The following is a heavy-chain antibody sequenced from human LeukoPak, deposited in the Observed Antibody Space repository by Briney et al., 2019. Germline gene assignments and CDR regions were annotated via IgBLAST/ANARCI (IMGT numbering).Heavy chain of an antibody. Sequence: GGSLRLSCAASGVTFSSYAMNWVRQAPGKGLEWVSSLHGNGDETHYADSVKGRFTISRDNSKTTLYLQMNSLRADDTALYYCAAKRMAGTGYYFESWGQGTLVTVSS. V-gene: IGHV3-23*01. CDR1: GVTFSSYA. J-gene: IGHJ4*02. CDR2: LHGNGDET. D-gene: IGHD6-19*01. CDR3: AAKRMAGTGYYFES.